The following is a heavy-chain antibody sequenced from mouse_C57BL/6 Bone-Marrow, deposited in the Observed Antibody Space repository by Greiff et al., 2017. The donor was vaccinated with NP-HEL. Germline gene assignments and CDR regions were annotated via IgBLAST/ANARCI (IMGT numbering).Heavy chain of an antibody. Sequence: EVKLMESGPGLVKPSQSLSLTCSVTGYSITSGYYWNWIRQFPGNKLEWMGYISYDGSNNYNPSLKNRISITRDTSKNQFFLKLNSVTTEDTATYYCAREGDSNYDWYFDVWGTGTTVTVSS. CDR3: AREGDSNYDWYFDV. V-gene: IGHV3-6*01. J-gene: IGHJ1*03. D-gene: IGHD2-5*01. CDR1: GYSITSGYY. CDR2: ISYDGSN.